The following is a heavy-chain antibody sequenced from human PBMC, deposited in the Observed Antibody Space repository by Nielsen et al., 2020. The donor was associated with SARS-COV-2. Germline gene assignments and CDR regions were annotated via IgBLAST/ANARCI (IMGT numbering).Heavy chain of an antibody. Sequence: SETLSLTCTVSGGSISSGGYYWSWIRQHPGKGLEWIGYIYYSGSTSYNPSLKSRVTILVDTSKNQFSLKLSSVTAADTAVYYCARAQTSRITIFGVVGAFDIWGQGTMVTVSS. V-gene: IGHV4-61*08. D-gene: IGHD3-3*01. CDR2: IYYSGST. CDR3: ARAQTSRITIFGVVGAFDI. CDR1: GGSISSGGYY. J-gene: IGHJ3*02.